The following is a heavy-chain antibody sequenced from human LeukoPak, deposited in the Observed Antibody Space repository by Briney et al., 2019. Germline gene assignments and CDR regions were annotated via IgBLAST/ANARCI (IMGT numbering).Heavy chain of an antibody. D-gene: IGHD3-10*01. V-gene: IGHV4-39*07. CDR3: AREKPIITMVRGVISGFRWFDP. CDR2: IYYSGST. Sequence: SETLSLTCTVSGGSISSSSYYWGWIRQPPGKGLEWIGSIYYSGSTYYNPSLKSRVTISVDTSKNQFSLKLSSVTAADTAVYYCAREKPIITMVRGVISGFRWFDPWGQGTLVTVSS. CDR1: GGSISSSSYY. J-gene: IGHJ5*02.